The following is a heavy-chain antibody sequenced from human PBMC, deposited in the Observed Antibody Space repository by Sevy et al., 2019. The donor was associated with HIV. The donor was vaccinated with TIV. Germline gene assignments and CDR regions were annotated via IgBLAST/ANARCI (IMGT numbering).Heavy chain of an antibody. CDR2: ISDDGNNK. J-gene: IGHJ4*02. Sequence: GSLRLSCAASGFTFSTYAMYGVRQAPGKGLEWVAVISDDGNNKDYADSVKGRFTVSRDNSKNTLYLQMNSLRADDTAVYYCAGHYYDSTGYYFPLDYWGQGTLVTVSS. CDR3: AGHYYDSTGYYFPLDY. CDR1: GFTFSTYA. V-gene: IGHV3-30*04. D-gene: IGHD3-22*01.